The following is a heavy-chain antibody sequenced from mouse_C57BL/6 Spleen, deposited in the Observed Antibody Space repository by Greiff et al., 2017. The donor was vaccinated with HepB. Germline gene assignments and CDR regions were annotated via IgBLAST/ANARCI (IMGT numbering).Heavy chain of an antibody. J-gene: IGHJ3*01. V-gene: IGHV1-59*01. CDR3: ARSDSSGYGWFAY. Sequence: VQLQQPGAELVRPGTSVKLSCKASGYTFTSYWMHWVKQRPGQGLEWIGVIDPSDSYTNYNQKFKGKATLTVDTSSSTAYMQLSSLTSEDSAVYYYARSDSSGYGWFAYWGQGTLVTVSA. D-gene: IGHD3-2*02. CDR2: IDPSDSYT. CDR1: GYTFTSYW.